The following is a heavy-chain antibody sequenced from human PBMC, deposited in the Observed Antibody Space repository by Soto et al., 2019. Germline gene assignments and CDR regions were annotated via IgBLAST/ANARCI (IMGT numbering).Heavy chain of an antibody. J-gene: IGHJ4*02. V-gene: IGHV3-33*01. Sequence: QVQLVESGGGVVQPGRSLRLSCAASGFTFSRHGMHWVRQAPGKGLEWVAIIWYDGTNKHYADSVKGRFTISRDNSKNTLYLEMNSLRAEDTAVYYCARDQPYYYNSSAYLFDYWGQGTLVTVSS. CDR2: IWYDGTNK. CDR3: ARDQPYYYNSSAYLFDY. CDR1: GFTFSRHG. D-gene: IGHD3-22*01.